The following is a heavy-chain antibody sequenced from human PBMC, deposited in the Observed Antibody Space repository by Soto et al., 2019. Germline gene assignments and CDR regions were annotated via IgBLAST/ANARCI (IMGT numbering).Heavy chain of an antibody. Sequence: PGGSLRLSCAVSGFTFSDHYMDWVRQAPGKGLEWVGRSRNKANSYTTDYADSVKGQFTISRDNSRNTLYLQMNYLRVEDTAVYFCAKHTTCYFDRTGPGDYFDSWGQGTLVTVSS. CDR1: GFTFSDHY. CDR2: SRNKANSYTT. J-gene: IGHJ4*02. V-gene: IGHV3-72*01. CDR3: AKHTTCYFDRTGPGDYFDS. D-gene: IGHD3-22*01.